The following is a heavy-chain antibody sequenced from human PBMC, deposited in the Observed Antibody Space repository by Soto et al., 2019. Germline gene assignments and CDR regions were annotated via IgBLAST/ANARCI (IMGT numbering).Heavy chain of an antibody. CDR2: IKQDGSEK. J-gene: IGHJ5*02. D-gene: IGHD2-15*01. CDR3: AREPIVVVVAATQDWFDP. Sequence: GGSLRLSCAASGFTFSSYWMSWVRQAPGKGLEWVANIKQDGSEKYYVDSVKGRFTISRDNAKNSLYLQMNSLRAEDTAVYYCAREPIVVVVAATQDWFDPWGQGTLVTVSS. CDR1: GFTFSSYW. V-gene: IGHV3-7*05.